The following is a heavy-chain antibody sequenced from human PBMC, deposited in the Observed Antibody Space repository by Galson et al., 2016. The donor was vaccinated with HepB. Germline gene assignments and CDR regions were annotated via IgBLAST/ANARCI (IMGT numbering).Heavy chain of an antibody. Sequence: SLRLSCAASGFTVSNNYLSWVRQAPGEGLEWVSVIYSGGRTYYADSVKGRFTISRDNSKNTLYLQMNSLRAEDTAVYYWARDEIAGTTGDYWGQGTRVTVSS. V-gene: IGHV3-53*01. D-gene: IGHD1-7*01. J-gene: IGHJ4*02. CDR2: IYSGGRT. CDR1: GFTVSNNY. CDR3: ARDEIAGTTGDY.